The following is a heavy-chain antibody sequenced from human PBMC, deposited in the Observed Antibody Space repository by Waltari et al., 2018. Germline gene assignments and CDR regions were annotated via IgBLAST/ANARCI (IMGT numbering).Heavy chain of an antibody. V-gene: IGHV3-48*03. CDR1: GFPFSSSE. Sequence: EVQLVESGGGLVQPGGSLRLSCAASGFPFSSSEMNWVRQAPGKGLEWVSYISSSGSTIYYADSVKGRFTISRDNAKNSLYLQMNSLRAEDTAVYYPCTVVKGVGYWGQGTLVTVSS. D-gene: IGHD2-15*01. CDR3: CTVVKGVGY. CDR2: ISSSGSTI. J-gene: IGHJ4*02.